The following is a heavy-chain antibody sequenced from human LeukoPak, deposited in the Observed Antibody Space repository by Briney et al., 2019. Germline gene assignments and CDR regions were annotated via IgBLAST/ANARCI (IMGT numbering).Heavy chain of an antibody. J-gene: IGHJ3*02. Sequence: LTGGSLRLSCAASGFTFSSYGMHWVRQAPGKGLEWVAVISYDGSNKYYADSVKGRFTISRDNSKNTLYLQMNSLRAEDTAVYYCARDLGYGDYSAFDIWGQGTMVTVSS. CDR3: ARDLGYGDYSAFDI. CDR1: GFTFSSYG. V-gene: IGHV3-30*03. CDR2: ISYDGSNK. D-gene: IGHD4-17*01.